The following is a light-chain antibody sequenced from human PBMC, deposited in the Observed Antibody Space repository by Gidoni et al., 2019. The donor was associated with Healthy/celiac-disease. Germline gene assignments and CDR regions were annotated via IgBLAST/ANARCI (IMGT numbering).Light chain of an antibody. Sequence: SALTQPASVSGSPGQSITISCTGTSSDVGGYNYVSWYQQHPGKAPKLMIYEVSNRPSGVSNRFSGSKSGNTASLTISGLQAEDEADYYCSSYTSSSTHGFGTGTKVTVL. J-gene: IGLJ1*01. CDR2: EVS. CDR3: SSYTSSSTHG. V-gene: IGLV2-14*01. CDR1: SSDVGGYNY.